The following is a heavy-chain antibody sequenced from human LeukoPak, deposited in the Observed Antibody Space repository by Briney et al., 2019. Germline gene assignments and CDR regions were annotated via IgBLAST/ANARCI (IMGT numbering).Heavy chain of an antibody. CDR2: ISSSGSTI. V-gene: IGHV3-48*03. CDR3: ARGNDIVVVVAATPPGPLGY. D-gene: IGHD2-15*01. CDR1: GFTFSSYE. Sequence: GGSLRLSCAASGFTFSSYEMNWVRQAPGKGLEWVSYISSSGSTIYYADSVKGRFTISRDNAKNSLYLQMNSLRAEDTAVYYCARGNDIVVVVAATPPGPLGYWGQGTLVTVSS. J-gene: IGHJ4*02.